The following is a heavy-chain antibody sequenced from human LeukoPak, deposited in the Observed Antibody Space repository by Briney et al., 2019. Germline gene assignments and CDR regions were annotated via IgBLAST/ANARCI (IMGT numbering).Heavy chain of an antibody. CDR3: AKAIRIFGVAAFDP. CDR2: ISGSGGST. CDR1: GFTFSSYA. Sequence: PGGSLRLSCAASGFTFSSYAMSWVRQAPRKGLEWVSAISGSGGSTYYADSVKGRFTISRDNSKNTLYLQMNSLRAEDTAVYYCAKAIRIFGVAAFDPWGQGTLVTVSS. V-gene: IGHV3-23*01. J-gene: IGHJ5*02. D-gene: IGHD3-3*01.